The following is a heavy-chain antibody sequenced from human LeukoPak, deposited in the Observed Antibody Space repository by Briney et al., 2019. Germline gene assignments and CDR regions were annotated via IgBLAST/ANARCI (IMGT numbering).Heavy chain of an antibody. D-gene: IGHD3-22*01. CDR1: GYTFTSYG. CDR3: ARGYYDSSGYYPTSYYFDY. V-gene: IGHV1-18*01. Sequence: ASVKVSCKASGYTFTSYGISWVRQAPGQGLEWMGWISAYNGNTNYAQKLQGRVTMTTDTSTSTAYMELRSLRTDDTAVYYCARGYYDSSGYYPTSYYFDYWGPGTLVTVSS. CDR2: ISAYNGNT. J-gene: IGHJ4*02.